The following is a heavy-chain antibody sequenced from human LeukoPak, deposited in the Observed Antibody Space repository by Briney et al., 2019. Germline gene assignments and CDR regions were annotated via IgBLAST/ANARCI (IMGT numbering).Heavy chain of an antibody. D-gene: IGHD6-13*01. Sequence: ASVKVSCKASGYTFTGYYMHWVRQAPGQGLEWMGWINPNSGGTNYAQKFQGRVTMTRDTSISTAYMELSRLRSDDTAVYYCARVPRIAAAGTNYYYYMDVWGKGTTVTVSS. CDR2: INPNSGGT. CDR3: ARVPRIAAAGTNYYYYMDV. V-gene: IGHV1-2*02. CDR1: GYTFTGYY. J-gene: IGHJ6*03.